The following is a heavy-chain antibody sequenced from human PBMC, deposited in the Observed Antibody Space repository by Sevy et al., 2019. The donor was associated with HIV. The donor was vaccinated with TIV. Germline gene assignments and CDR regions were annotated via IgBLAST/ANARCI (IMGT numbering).Heavy chain of an antibody. D-gene: IGHD3-3*01. CDR1: GFTFSSYG. CDR2: IWYDGSNK. V-gene: IGHV3-33*01. J-gene: IGHJ6*02. CDR3: ARDSNAFWSGYWGSYYYYGMDV. Sequence: GGFLRLSCAASGFTFSSYGMHWVRQAPGKGLEWLAVIWYDGSNKYYADSVKGRFTISRDNSKNTLYLQMNSLRAEDTAVYYCARDSNAFWSGYWGSYYYYGMDVWGQGTTVTVSS.